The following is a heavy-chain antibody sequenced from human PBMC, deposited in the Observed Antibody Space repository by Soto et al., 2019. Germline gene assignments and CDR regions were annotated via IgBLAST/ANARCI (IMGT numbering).Heavy chain of an antibody. J-gene: IGHJ4*02. CDR3: LGSGSFSL. CDR1: GFTFSGYW. CDR2: IHQNGTER. D-gene: IGHD3-10*01. V-gene: IGHV3-7*01. Sequence: EVQLVESGGGLVHPGGSLRLSCVVSGFTFSGYWMHWVSQAPGKGLECVANIHQNGTERYYVDSVKGPFTISRDNAKNSRYLHMNSLRAEDTAVYYCLGSGSFSLWGQGTLVTVSS.